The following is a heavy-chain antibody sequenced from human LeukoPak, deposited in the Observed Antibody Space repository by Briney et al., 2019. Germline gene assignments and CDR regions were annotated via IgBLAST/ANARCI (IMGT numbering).Heavy chain of an antibody. CDR3: AKDHYWSIDY. V-gene: IGHV3-74*01. Sequence: GGSLRLSCAASGFDFSSNWMHWVRHAPGQGLVWVSRIKGDGISTNYADSVKGRFTISRDIAKNTLYLQMNSLRAEDTGVYYCAKDHYWSIDYWGRGTLVTVTS. CDR2: IKGDGIST. J-gene: IGHJ4*02. CDR1: GFDFSSNW. D-gene: IGHD3-3*01.